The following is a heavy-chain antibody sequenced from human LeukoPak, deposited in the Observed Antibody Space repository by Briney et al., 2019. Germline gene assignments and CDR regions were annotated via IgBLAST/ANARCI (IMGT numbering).Heavy chain of an antibody. CDR1: GGSISSSSYY. CDR3: ARQYAAGIGYFDY. CDR2: IYYSGST. V-gene: IGHV4-39*01. J-gene: IGHJ4*02. Sequence: PSETLSLTCTVSGGSISSSSYYWGWIRQPPGKGLKWIGSIYYSGSTYYNPALKSRVTISVDTSKNQFSLKLSSVTAADTAVYYCARQYAAGIGYFDYWGQGTLVTVSS. D-gene: IGHD6-13*01.